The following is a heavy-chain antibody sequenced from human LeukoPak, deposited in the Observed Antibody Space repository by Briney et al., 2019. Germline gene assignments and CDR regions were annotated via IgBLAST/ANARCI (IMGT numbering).Heavy chain of an antibody. CDR2: FDPEDGET. Sequence: GASVKVSCKVSGYTLTELSMHWVRQAPGKGLEWMGGFDPEDGETIYAQKFQGRVTITRNTSISTAYMELSSLRSEDTAVYYCASSPEQQLAAFDIWGQGTMVTVPS. D-gene: IGHD6-13*01. V-gene: IGHV1-24*01. J-gene: IGHJ3*02. CDR1: GYTLTELS. CDR3: ASSPEQQLAAFDI.